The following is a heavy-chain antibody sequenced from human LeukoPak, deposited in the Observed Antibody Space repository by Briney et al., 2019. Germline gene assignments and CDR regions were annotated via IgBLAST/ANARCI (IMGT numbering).Heavy chain of an antibody. CDR2: ISAFNGDT. Sequence: ASVKVSCKSSGYPFNKFGISWVRQAPGQGLEWMGWISAFNGDTNYAQKVQGRVIMTTDTSTDTAYMELMSLRSDDTAVYFCARDLATGYESSGWASVWGQGTLVTVSS. D-gene: IGHD3-22*01. J-gene: IGHJ4*02. V-gene: IGHV1-18*01. CDR3: ARDLATGYESSGWASV. CDR1: GYPFNKFG.